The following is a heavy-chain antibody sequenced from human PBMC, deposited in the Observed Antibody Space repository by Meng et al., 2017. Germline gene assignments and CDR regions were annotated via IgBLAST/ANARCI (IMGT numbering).Heavy chain of an antibody. CDR1: GGSISSGGYY. CDR3: ARLWFGELLDYGMDV. V-gene: IGHV4-31*03. CDR2: IYYSGST. D-gene: IGHD3-10*01. J-gene: IGHJ6*02. Sequence: SETLSPTCTVSGGSISSGGYYWSWIRQHPGKGLEWIGYIYYSGSTYYNPSLKSRVTISVYTSTNQFSLKLSSVTAADTAVYYCARLWFGELLDYGMDVWGQGTTVTVSS.